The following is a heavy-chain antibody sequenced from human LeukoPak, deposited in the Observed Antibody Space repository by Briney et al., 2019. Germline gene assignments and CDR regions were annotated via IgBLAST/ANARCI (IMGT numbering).Heavy chain of an antibody. D-gene: IGHD3-3*01. CDR2: IYSGGST. V-gene: IGHV3-53*01. CDR1: GFTVSSNY. Sequence: GGSLRPSCAASGFTVSSNYMSWVRQAPGKGLECVSIIYSGGSTYYADSVKGRFTISRDNSKNTLYLQMNSLRAEDTAVYYCAKGGFLEWLLFDYWGQGTLVTVSS. CDR3: AKGGFLEWLLFDY. J-gene: IGHJ4*02.